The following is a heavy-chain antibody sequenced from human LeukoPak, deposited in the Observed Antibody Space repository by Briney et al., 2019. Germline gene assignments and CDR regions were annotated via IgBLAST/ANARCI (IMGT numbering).Heavy chain of an antibody. CDR3: ARVYGDSGGWFDP. D-gene: IGHD4-17*01. CDR2: IYTSGST. Sequence: SETLSLTCTVSGGSISSYYWSWIRQPPGKGLAWIGYIYTSGSTNYNPSLKSRVTISVDTSKNQFSLKLSSVTAADTAVYYCARVYGDSGGWFDPWGQGTLVTVSS. CDR1: GGSISSYY. J-gene: IGHJ5*02. V-gene: IGHV4-4*09.